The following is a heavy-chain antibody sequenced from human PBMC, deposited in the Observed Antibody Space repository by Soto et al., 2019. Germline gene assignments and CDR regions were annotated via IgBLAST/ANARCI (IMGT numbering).Heavy chain of an antibody. V-gene: IGHV3-53*02. D-gene: IGHD6-13*01. CDR1: GFTVSSNY. J-gene: IGHJ6*02. CDR2: IYSGGST. Sequence: EVQLVETGGGWIQPGGSLRLSCAASGFTVSSNYMSWVRQAPGKGLEWVSVIYSGGSTYYADSVKGRFTISRDNSKNTLYLQMNSLRAEDTAVYYCASHRGGSSSWYGYYYGMDVWGQGTTVTVSS. CDR3: ASHRGGSSSWYGYYYGMDV.